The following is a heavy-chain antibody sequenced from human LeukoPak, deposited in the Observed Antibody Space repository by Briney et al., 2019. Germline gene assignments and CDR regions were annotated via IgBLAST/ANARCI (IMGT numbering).Heavy chain of an antibody. J-gene: IGHJ4*02. D-gene: IGHD3-10*01. Sequence: PSETLSLTCTVSGGSISSYYWSWIRQPPGKGLEWIGYIYYSRSTNYNPSLKSRVTVSVDTSKNQFSLKLSSVTAADTAVYYCASSYSGSMVYWGQGTLVTVSS. CDR3: ASSYSGSMVY. CDR2: IYYSRST. CDR1: GGSISSYY. V-gene: IGHV4-59*01.